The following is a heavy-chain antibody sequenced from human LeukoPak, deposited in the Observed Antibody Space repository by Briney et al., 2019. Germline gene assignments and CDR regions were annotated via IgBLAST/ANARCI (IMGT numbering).Heavy chain of an antibody. CDR1: GGTFSSYA. D-gene: IGHD2-2*02. CDR2: MSPNNGNT. CDR3: VRDGEGAAISVNYWFDP. Sequence: VASVKVSCKASGGTFSSYAINWVRQASGHGVEWMGWMSPNNGNTGYAQKFQGRVTMTRDTSISTAYMELRGLRSEDTAVYYCVRDGEGAAISVNYWFDPWGQGTLVTVSS. J-gene: IGHJ5*02. V-gene: IGHV1-8*02.